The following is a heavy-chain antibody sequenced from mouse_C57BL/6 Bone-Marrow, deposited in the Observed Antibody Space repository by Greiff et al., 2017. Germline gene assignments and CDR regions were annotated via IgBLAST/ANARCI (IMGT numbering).Heavy chain of an antibody. CDR3: ARDRWLRFAY. J-gene: IGHJ3*01. CDR2: ISDGGSYT. D-gene: IGHD2-2*01. CDR1: GFTFGSNA. V-gene: IGHV5-4*01. Sequence: EVKLVESGGGLVKPGGSLKLSWAASGFTFGSNAMSWVRRTPEKRLEWVATISDGGSYTYYPDNVKGRFTISRDNAKNNLYLQMSHLKSEDTAMYYCARDRWLRFAYWGQGTLVTVSA.